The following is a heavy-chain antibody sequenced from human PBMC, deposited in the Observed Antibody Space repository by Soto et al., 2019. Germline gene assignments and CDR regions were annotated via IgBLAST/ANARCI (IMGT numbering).Heavy chain of an antibody. CDR1: SFTFSSYS. CDR2: ISSSSSYI. V-gene: IGHV3-21*01. J-gene: IGHJ4*02. Sequence: AGSLRLSCXAXSFTFSSYSMNWVRQAPGKGLEWVSSISSSSSYIYYADSGKGRFTISRYNAKNSLYLQMHSLRAADTAVYYCARDYDFWSGYYGYWGQGTLVTVSS. D-gene: IGHD3-3*01. CDR3: ARDYDFWSGYYGY.